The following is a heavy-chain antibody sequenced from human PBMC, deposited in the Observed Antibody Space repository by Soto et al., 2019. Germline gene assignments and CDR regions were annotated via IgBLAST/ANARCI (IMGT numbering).Heavy chain of an antibody. V-gene: IGHV3-23*04. CDR2: ISGSGDST. J-gene: IGHJ4*02. CDR1: GFTFSTYA. D-gene: IGHD3-16*01. CDR3: AKDHWGSY. Sequence: EVQLVESGGGLVQPGRSLRLSCAASGFTFSTYAMSWVRQAPGKGLEWVSAISGSGDSTYYADSVRGRFSISRDNSKSTLYLQMTSLRAEDTALYYCAKDHWGSYSGQGTLVTVSS.